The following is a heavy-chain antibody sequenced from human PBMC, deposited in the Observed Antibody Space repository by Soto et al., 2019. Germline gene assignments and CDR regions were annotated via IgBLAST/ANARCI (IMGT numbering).Heavy chain of an antibody. D-gene: IGHD3-22*01. Sequence: AWMSWVRQAPGKGLEWVGRIKSKTDGGTTDYAAPVKGRFTISRDDSKNTLYLQMNSLKTEDTAVYYCTTVSPTYYYDSSGYSYYYYGMDVWGQGTTVTVSS. J-gene: IGHJ6*02. CDR1: AW. CDR3: TTVSPTYYYDSSGYSYYYYGMDV. V-gene: IGHV3-15*01. CDR2: IKSKTDGGTT.